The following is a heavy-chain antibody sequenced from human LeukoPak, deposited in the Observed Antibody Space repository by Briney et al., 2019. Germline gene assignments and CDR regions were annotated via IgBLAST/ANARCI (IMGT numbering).Heavy chain of an antibody. CDR2: ISRAGDRT. CDR3: ARGKSLAFDV. V-gene: IGHV3-23*01. J-gene: IGHJ3*01. Sequence: PGGCLRLSCAGSGLVLGTYEIGWVRPAPGKGLEWGSSISRAGDRTYYEASVEGRSTITRANSRNTMFLQMNRLSAEDAAVYYCARGKSLAFDVWGQGTMVTVSS. CDR1: GLVLGTYE.